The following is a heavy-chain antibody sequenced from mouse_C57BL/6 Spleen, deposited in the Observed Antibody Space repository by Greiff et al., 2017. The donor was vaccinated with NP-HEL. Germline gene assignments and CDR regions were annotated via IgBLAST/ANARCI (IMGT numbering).Heavy chain of an antibody. D-gene: IGHD1-1*01. CDR3: ARTYGSRMYYFDY. Sequence: EVQLVESGGGLVKPGGSLKLSCAASGFTFSDYGMHWVRQAPEKGLEWVAYISSGSSTIYYADTVKGRFTISRDNAKNTLFLQMTSLRSEDTAMYYCARTYGSRMYYFDYWGQGTTLTVSS. V-gene: IGHV5-17*01. CDR1: GFTFSDYG. CDR2: ISSGSSTI. J-gene: IGHJ2*01.